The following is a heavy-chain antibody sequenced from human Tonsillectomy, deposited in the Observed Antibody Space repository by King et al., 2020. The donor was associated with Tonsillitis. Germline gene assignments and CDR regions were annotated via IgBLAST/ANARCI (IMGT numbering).Heavy chain of an antibody. V-gene: IGHV4-38-2*02. J-gene: IGHJ4*02. CDR1: DYSISSGYY. Sequence: QLQESGPGLVKPSETLSLICTVSDYSISSGYYWGWIRQPPGKGLEWIGIIYHSGSTYYNPSLESRVTISVDTSKNQFSLKLSSVSAAETAVYYCARGAVTGSHDYWGXGTLVTVSS. CDR2: IYHSGST. D-gene: IGHD6-19*01. CDR3: ARGAVTGSHDY.